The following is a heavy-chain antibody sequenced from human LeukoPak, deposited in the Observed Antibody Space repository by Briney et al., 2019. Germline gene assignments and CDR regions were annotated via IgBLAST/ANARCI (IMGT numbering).Heavy chain of an antibody. CDR3: VRAPGYSNGWYYFDN. V-gene: IGHV3-30*09. J-gene: IGHJ4*02. D-gene: IGHD5-18*01. CDR2: ISHDGKKV. CDR1: GFNFTTYS. Sequence: GRSLRLSCAASGFNFTTYSMHWVRQAPGKGLQWVAIISHDGKKVNYVDSAKGRIVISRDNSKNTLYLQMNSLRPDDTAVYFCVRAPGYSNGWYYFDNWGQGTLVTVSA.